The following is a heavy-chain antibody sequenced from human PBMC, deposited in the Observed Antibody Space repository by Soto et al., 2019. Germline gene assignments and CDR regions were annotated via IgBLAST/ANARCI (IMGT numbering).Heavy chain of an antibody. CDR1: GYTFTSYD. D-gene: IGHD1-26*01. Sequence: QVQLVQSGAEVKKPGASVKVSCKASGYTFTSYDIYWVRQATGQGLEWMGWMNPNSGNTGYAQKFQGRVTMTRNTSISTAYMELSSLRSEDTAVYYCARGGDFGVIVGATTGTPGDYWGQGTLVTVSS. CDR2: MNPNSGNT. CDR3: ARGGDFGVIVGATTGTPGDY. J-gene: IGHJ4*02. V-gene: IGHV1-8*01.